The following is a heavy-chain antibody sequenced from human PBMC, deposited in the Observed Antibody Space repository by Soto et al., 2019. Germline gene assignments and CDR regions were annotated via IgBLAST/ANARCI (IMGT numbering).Heavy chain of an antibody. Sequence: QVQLVQSGAEVKKPGSSVKVSCKASGGTFSSYTISWVRQAPGQGLEWMGRIIPILGIANYAQKFQARVMIHAXXSXSXXYMELSSLRSEDTAVYYCARTRNEFYDSSGYIPDYWGQGTLVTVSS. CDR3: ARTRNEFYDSSGYIPDY. V-gene: IGHV1-69*02. D-gene: IGHD3-22*01. CDR1: GGTFSSYT. J-gene: IGHJ4*02. CDR2: IIPILGIA.